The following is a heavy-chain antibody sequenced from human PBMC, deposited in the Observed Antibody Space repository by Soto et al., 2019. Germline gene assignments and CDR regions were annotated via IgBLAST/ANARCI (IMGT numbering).Heavy chain of an antibody. V-gene: IGHV2-5*01. Sequence: QITLKESGPPLVKPTQTLTLTCSFSGFSLRTSGVSVGWIRQPPGKALEWLAFIYWNDDKRYSPSLQSRLTITKDNSKKEVVLTMTNMDPLDTGTYDCADRVGSRGSCDYWGQGTLVTVSS. CDR1: GFSLRTSGVS. CDR3: ADRVGSRGSCDY. CDR2: IYWNDDK. J-gene: IGHJ4*02. D-gene: IGHD6-25*01.